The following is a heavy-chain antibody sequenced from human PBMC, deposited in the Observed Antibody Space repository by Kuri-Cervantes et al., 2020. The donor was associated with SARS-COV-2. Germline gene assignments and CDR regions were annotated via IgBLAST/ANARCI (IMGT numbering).Heavy chain of an antibody. J-gene: IGHJ4*02. CDR1: GFTFSSFW. V-gene: IGHV3-7*01. CDR2: IRQDGTEK. Sequence: GGSLRLPCAASGFTFSSFWMSWVRQAPGKGLEWVANIRQDGTEKYYVDSVKGRFTISRDNAKNSLYLQMNSLRAEDTAVYYCARDYTGVVEGYYFDYWGQGTLVTVSS. D-gene: IGHD2-15*01. CDR3: ARDYTGVVEGYYFDY.